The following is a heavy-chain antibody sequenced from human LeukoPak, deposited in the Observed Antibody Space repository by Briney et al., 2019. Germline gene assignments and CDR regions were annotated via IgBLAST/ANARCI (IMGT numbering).Heavy chain of an antibody. J-gene: IGHJ4*02. V-gene: IGHV3-23*01. Sequence: PGGSLRLSCVASGFIFPNFAMTWVRQAPGERLEWVSAIRGSGARTSYADSLKGRFTISRDKSKNTLYLQMNNLRAEDTAVYYCARDDAVDGGYLDYWGQGALVTVSS. CDR2: IRGSGART. D-gene: IGHD6-19*01. CDR3: ARDDAVDGGYLDY. CDR1: GFIFPNFA.